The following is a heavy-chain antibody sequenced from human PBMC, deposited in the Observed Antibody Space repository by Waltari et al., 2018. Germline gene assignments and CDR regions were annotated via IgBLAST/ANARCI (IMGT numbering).Heavy chain of an antibody. D-gene: IGHD6-19*01. CDR2: IYSGGST. J-gene: IGHJ4*02. Sequence: EVQLVESGGGLIQPGGSLRLSCAASEFTVSSNYMSWVRQAPGKGLDWVSVIYSGGSTNYADSVKGRFSISRDNAKNTLYLQMNSLRAEDTAVYYCARGGSSGWHNFDYWGQGTLVTVSS. CDR3: ARGGSSGWHNFDY. V-gene: IGHV3-53*01. CDR1: EFTVSSNY.